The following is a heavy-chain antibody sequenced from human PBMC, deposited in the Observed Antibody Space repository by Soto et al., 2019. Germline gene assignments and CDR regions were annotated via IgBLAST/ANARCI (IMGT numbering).Heavy chain of an antibody. CDR3: VRDHEYYYGSGTYDYYGMDV. CDR2: ISSSGVNI. Sequence: EVHLEESGGGLVQPGGSLGLSCAASGFTFSRYSMNWVRQAPGKGLEWVSYISSSGVNIYYADFVKGRFTISRDNAKNSVSLEMNSLRDEDTAVYFCVRDHEYYYGSGTYDYYGMDVWGQGTTVTVSS. J-gene: IGHJ6*02. V-gene: IGHV3-48*02. CDR1: GFTFSRYS. D-gene: IGHD3-10*01.